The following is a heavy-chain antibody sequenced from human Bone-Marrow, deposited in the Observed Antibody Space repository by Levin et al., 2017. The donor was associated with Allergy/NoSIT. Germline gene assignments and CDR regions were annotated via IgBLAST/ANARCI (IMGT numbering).Heavy chain of an antibody. V-gene: IGHV3-23*01. Sequence: PGESLKISCTTSGFTFSAYAMNWVRQAPGKGLEWVSSVGITSTNTYYADSVKGRFTISRDNSESTLYLQMNSLRAEDTAIYYCAKARRSGWPDFWGQGTLVTVSS. J-gene: IGHJ4*02. CDR2: VGITSTNT. D-gene: IGHD6-19*01. CDR1: GFTFSAYA. CDR3: AKARRSGWPDF.